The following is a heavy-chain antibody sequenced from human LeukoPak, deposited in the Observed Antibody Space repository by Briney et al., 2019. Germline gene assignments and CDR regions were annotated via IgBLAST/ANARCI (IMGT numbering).Heavy chain of an antibody. V-gene: IGHV3-66*01. J-gene: IGHJ6*03. D-gene: IGHD6-13*01. CDR3: ARGLSSSWSYYYYYMDV. CDR1: GFTVSSNY. Sequence: GGSLRLSCAASGFTVSSNYMSWVRQAPGKGLEWVSVIYSGGSTYYADSVKGRFTISRDNSKNTLYLQMNSLRAEDTAVYYCARGLSSSWSYYYYYMDVWGKGTMVTVSS. CDR2: IYSGGST.